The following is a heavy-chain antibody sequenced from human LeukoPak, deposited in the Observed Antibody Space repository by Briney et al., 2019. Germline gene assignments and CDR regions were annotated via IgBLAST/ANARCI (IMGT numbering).Heavy chain of an antibody. CDR2: ISAYNGNT. CDR1: GYTFTNYG. J-gene: IGHJ4*02. CDR3: ARVGAYCSSSSCFDY. V-gene: IGHV1-18*01. D-gene: IGHD2-2*01. Sequence: GASVKVSCKASGYTFTNYGISWVRQAPGQGLEWMGWISAYNGNTDYAQNLQDRVTMTTDTSTSTAYMELRSLRSDDTAVYYCARVGAYCSSSSCFDYWDQGTLVTVSS.